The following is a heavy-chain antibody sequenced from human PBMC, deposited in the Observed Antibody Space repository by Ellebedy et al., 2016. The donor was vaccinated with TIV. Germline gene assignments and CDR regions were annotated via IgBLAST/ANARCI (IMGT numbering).Heavy chain of an antibody. CDR2: TYYRSKWYS. V-gene: IGHV6-1*01. CDR1: GDSVSSKSVS. CDR3: ARIRGPSREDYFDY. D-gene: IGHD3-10*01. J-gene: IGHJ4*02. Sequence: SQTLSLTCAISGDSVSSKSVSWNWIRQSPSIGLEWLGRTYYRSKWYSYYAVSVQSRITIDPDTSKNQFSLQLNSVTPEDTAMYYWARIRGPSREDYFDYWGQGNLVTVSS.